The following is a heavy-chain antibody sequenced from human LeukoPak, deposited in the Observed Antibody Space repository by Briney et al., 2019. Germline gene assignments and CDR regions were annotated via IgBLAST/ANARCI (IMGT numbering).Heavy chain of an antibody. CDR1: GFTVSTYA. D-gene: IGHD5-24*01. V-gene: IGHV3-23*01. J-gene: IGHJ4*02. CDR3: ARSGYNRFDY. CDR2: FSGSGGGT. Sequence: GGSLRLSCAASGFTVSTYAMSWVRQAPGKGLEWVSSFSGSGGGTYYADSVKGRFTISRDNSKNTLYLQMNSLRAEDTAVYYCARSGYNRFDYWGQGTLVTVSS.